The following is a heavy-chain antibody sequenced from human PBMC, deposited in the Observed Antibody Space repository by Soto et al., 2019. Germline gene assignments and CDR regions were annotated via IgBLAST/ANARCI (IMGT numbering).Heavy chain of an antibody. D-gene: IGHD3-10*01. J-gene: IGHJ6*02. CDR3: ARGGLYYGSGSSYGMDV. CDR2: INHSGST. CDR1: GGSFSGYY. Sequence: QVQLQQWGAGLLKPSETLSLTCAVYGGSFSGYYWTWIRQPQGKGLEWIGEINHSGSTNYNPSLKSRVTISVDTSTNQFSLKLSSVTAADTAVYYCARGGLYYGSGSSYGMDVWGQGTTVTVSS. V-gene: IGHV4-34*01.